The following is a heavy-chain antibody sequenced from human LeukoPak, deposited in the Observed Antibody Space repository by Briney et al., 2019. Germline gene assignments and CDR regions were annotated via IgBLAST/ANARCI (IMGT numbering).Heavy chain of an antibody. D-gene: IGHD3-22*01. J-gene: IGHJ6*03. Sequence: PSETLSLTCTVSGGSISSYYWSWIRQPPGKGLEWIGYIYYIGSTNYNPSLKSRVTISVDTSKNQFSLKLSSVTAADTAVYYCARVRDYYYYMDVWGKGTTVTVSS. CDR1: GGSISSYY. CDR2: IYYIGST. CDR3: ARVRDYYYYMDV. V-gene: IGHV4-59*01.